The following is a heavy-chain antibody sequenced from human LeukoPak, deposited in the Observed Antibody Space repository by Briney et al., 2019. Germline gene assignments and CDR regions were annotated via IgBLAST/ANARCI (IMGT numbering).Heavy chain of an antibody. Sequence: SEALSLTCTVSGGSISSYYWSWIRQPPGKGLEWIGYTYYSGSANYNPSLKSRVTMSVDTSKNQLSLRLSSVTAADTAVYYCATSSSTWYSNWFDPWAREPWSPSPQ. CDR2: TYYSGSA. D-gene: IGHD6-13*01. CDR3: ATSSSTWYSNWFDP. V-gene: IGHV4-59*01. CDR1: GGSISSYY. J-gene: IGHJ5*02.